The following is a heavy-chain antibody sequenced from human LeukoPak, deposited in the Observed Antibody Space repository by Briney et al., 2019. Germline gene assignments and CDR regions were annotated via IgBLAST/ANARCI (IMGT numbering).Heavy chain of an antibody. D-gene: IGHD3-3*01. CDR1: GFTFGSYS. Sequence: PGGSLRLSCAASGFTFGSYSMNWVRQAPGKGLEWVSSISSSSSYIYYADSVKGRFTISRDNAKNSLYLQMNSLRAEDTAVYYCATSTILAISGAFDIWGQGTMVTVSS. CDR2: ISSSSSYI. J-gene: IGHJ3*02. CDR3: ATSTILAISGAFDI. V-gene: IGHV3-21*01.